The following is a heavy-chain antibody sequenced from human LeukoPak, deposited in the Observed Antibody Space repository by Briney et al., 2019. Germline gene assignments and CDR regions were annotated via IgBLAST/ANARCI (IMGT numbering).Heavy chain of an antibody. CDR3: ARDVPRTSGP. Sequence: GGSLRLSCAASGFSVSSSYMYWVRQAPGKGLEWVSFFYRGDTTYYAESVRGRFTISRDNSKNTLYLLMNSLIPEDTAVYYCARDVPRTSGPWGQGTLVTVSS. CDR1: GFSVSSSY. V-gene: IGHV3-53*01. CDR2: FYRGDTT. J-gene: IGHJ5*02. D-gene: IGHD3-10*01.